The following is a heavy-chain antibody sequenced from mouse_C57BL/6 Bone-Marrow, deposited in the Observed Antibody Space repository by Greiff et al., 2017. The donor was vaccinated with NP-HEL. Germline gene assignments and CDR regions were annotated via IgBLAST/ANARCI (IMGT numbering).Heavy chain of an antibody. D-gene: IGHD2-4*01. J-gene: IGHJ3*01. V-gene: IGHV5-12*01. CDR1: GFTFSDYY. CDR2: ISNGGGST. CDR3: ARDGYNDYHVGFAY. Sequence: EVQVVESGGGLVQPGGSLKLSCAASGFTFSDYYMYWVRQTPEKRLEWVAYISNGGGSTYYPDTVKGRFTISRDNAKNTLYLQRSRLKSEDTAMYYCARDGYNDYHVGFAYWGQGTLVTVSA.